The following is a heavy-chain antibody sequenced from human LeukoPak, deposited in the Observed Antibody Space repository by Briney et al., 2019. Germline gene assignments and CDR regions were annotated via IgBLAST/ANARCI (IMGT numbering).Heavy chain of an antibody. CDR1: GGSFSGYY. CDR3: ARRLTRYYGSGSPLGY. J-gene: IGHJ4*02. Sequence: PSETLSLTCAVYGGSFSGYYWSWIRQPPGKGLEWIGEINHSGSTNYNPSLKSRVTISVDTSKNQFSLKLSSVTAADTAVYYCARRLTRYYGSGSPLGYWGQGTLVTVSS. V-gene: IGHV4-34*01. D-gene: IGHD3-10*01. CDR2: INHSGST.